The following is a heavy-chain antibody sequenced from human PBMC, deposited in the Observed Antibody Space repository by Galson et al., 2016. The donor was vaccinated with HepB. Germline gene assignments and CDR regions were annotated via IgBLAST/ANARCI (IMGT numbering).Heavy chain of an antibody. D-gene: IGHD6-13*01. CDR2: IKQDGSEK. J-gene: IGHJ4*02. V-gene: IGHV3-7*01. CDR1: GFTFSSYW. CDR3: ARVGIGSSWYFDY. Sequence: SLRLSCAVSGFTFSSYWMSWVRQGPGKGLEWVAIIKQDGSEKYYVDSVKGRFTISRDNAKESLYLQMNSLRAEDTAVYYCARVGIGSSWYFDYWGQGTLVTVSS.